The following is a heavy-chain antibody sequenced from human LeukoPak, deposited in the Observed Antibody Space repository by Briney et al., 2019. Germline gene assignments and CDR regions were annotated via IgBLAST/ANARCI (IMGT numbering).Heavy chain of an antibody. CDR3: ARALSSGYYYDY. CDR2: IYYSGST. V-gene: IGHV4-59*08. CDR1: GGSISSYF. Sequence: SETLSLTCTVSGGSISSYFWSWIRQPPGKGLEWIGYIYYSGSTNYNPSLRGRVTISVDTSKNQFSLRLSSVTAADTAVYYCARALSSGYYYDYWGQGTLVTVSS. J-gene: IGHJ4*02. D-gene: IGHD3-22*01.